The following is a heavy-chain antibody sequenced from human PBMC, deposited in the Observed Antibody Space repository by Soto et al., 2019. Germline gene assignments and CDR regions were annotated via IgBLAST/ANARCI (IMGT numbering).Heavy chain of an antibody. CDR2: FDPEDGET. D-gene: IGHD3-22*01. CDR3: ATTPKQYYYDSRGYYGRDV. J-gene: IGHJ6*04. V-gene: IGHV1-24*01. CDR1: GYTLTELS. Sequence: GASVKVSCKVSGYTLTELSMHWVRQAPGKGLEWMGGFDPEDGETIYAQKFQGRVTMTEDTSTDTAYMELSSLRSEDTAVYYCATTPKQYYYDSRGYYGRDVWGKGTTVTVSS.